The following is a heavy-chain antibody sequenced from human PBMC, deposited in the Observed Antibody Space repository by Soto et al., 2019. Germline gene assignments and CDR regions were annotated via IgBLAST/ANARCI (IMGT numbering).Heavy chain of an antibody. CDR2: ISYDGSNK. J-gene: IGHJ4*02. CDR1: GFTFSSYA. Sequence: GGSLRLSCAASGFTFSSYAMHWVRQAPGKGLEWVAVISYDGSNKYYADSVKGRFTISRDNSKNTLYLQMNSLRAEDTAVYYGARDQGYFDYWGQGTLVTVSS. CDR3: ARDQGYFDY. V-gene: IGHV3-30*04.